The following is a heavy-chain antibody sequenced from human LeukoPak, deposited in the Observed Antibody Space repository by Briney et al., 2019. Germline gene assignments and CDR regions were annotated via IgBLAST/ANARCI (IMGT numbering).Heavy chain of an antibody. CDR2: INPSGGST. D-gene: IGHD3-3*01. V-gene: IGHV1-46*03. CDR1: GYTFTSYY. J-gene: IGHJ4*02. Sequence: ASVKVSCKPSGYTFTSYYMHWLRQAPGQGLEWMGIINPSGGSTSYAQTVHGRVTMNRGTSTSTVYIELSNLRSEDTAVYYCARQNDLWRGYHFDYWGQGTLVTVSS. CDR3: ARQNDLWRGYHFDY.